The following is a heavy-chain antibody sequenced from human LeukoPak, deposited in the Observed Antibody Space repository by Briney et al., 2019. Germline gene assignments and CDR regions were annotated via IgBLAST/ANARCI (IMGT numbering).Heavy chain of an antibody. CDR1: GGSIISYF. CDR2: IFDSGTTNYNPST. CDR3: ARGGVTTIAQYDY. V-gene: IGHV4-59*01. Sequence: PETLSLTCTVSGGSIISYFWSWIRQPPGKGPEWIGYIFDSGTTNYNPSTNYNPSLKSRVTVSLDTSKNHFSLKLSSVTAADTAVYFCARGGVTTIAQYDYWGQGILVTVSS. D-gene: IGHD5-12*01. J-gene: IGHJ4*02.